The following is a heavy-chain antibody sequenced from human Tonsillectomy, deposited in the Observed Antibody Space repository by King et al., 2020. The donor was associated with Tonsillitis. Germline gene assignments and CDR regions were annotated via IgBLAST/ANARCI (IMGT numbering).Heavy chain of an antibody. CDR3: AKAHSGSYWVGMDV. J-gene: IGHJ6*02. V-gene: IGHV3-9*01. CDR2: IYWSSGSI. Sequence: VQLVESGGGLVQPGRSLRLSCAASGFTFDDYAMHWVRQPPGKGLEWVSGIYWSSGSIGYADSVKGRFTISRDNAKNSLYLQMNSLRAEDTALYYCAKAHSGSYWVGMDVWGHGTTVTVSS. D-gene: IGHD1-26*01. CDR1: GFTFDDYA.